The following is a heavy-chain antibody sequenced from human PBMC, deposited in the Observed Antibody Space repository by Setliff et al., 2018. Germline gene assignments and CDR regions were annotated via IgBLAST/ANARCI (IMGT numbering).Heavy chain of an antibody. CDR1: GGTFSDYY. CDR2: INHRGST. D-gene: IGHD6-6*01. Sequence: PSETLSLTCAAYGGTFSDYYWTWIRQPPGKGLEWIGVINHRGSTNYNPSLKSRATISIDTSKDQFSLKLISMSAADTAVYFCARGRNIAARLLDSWGQGALVTVSS. CDR3: ARGRNIAARLLDS. V-gene: IGHV4-34*01. J-gene: IGHJ4*02.